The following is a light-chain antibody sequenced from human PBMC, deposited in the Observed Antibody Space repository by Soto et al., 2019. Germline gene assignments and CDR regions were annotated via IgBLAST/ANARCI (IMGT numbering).Light chain of an antibody. CDR1: QDISSW. J-gene: IGKJ4*01. CDR3: QQGNSFPLT. CDR2: AAS. Sequence: DLQMTQSPSSVSASVGDRVTITCRASQDISSWLAWFQQKPGEAPRLLIYAASSLHSGVPSRFSSSGSGTDFTLTISSLQPEDFATYYCQQGNSFPLTFGGGTKVEIK. V-gene: IGKV1-12*01.